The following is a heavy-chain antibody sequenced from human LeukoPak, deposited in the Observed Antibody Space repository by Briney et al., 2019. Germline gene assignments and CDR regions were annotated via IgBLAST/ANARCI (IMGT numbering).Heavy chain of an antibody. CDR1: GFTFSSYS. Sequence: GGSLRLSCAASGFTFSSYSMNWVRQAPGKGLEWVSSISSSSSYIYYADSVKGRFTISRDNAKNSLYLQMNSLRAEDTAVYYCARDIGGYNYFDYWGQGTLVTVSS. D-gene: IGHD5-24*01. J-gene: IGHJ4*02. CDR2: ISSSSSYI. CDR3: ARDIGGYNYFDY. V-gene: IGHV3-21*01.